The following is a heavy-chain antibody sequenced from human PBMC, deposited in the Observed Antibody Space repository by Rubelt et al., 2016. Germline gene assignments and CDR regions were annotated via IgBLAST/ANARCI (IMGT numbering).Heavy chain of an antibody. CDR2: INHSGST. V-gene: IGHV4-34*01. J-gene: IGHJ4*02. Sequence: QVQLQQWGAGLLKPSETLSLTCAVYGGSFSGYYWSWIRQPPGKGLEWIGEINHSGSTNYNPSLKSCVIILGDTSKNQFSRKLSCGTAADTAVYYCARLLSTTGTTDYWGQGTLVTVSS. D-gene: IGHD4-17*01. CDR1: GGSFSGYY. CDR3: ARLLSTTGTTDY.